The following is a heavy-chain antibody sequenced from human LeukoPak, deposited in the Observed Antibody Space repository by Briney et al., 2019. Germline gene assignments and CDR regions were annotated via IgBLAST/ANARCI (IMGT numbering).Heavy chain of an antibody. CDR1: GFTFSSYG. CDR3: AKDLIPGVAAAGTDLYNY. CDR2: ISGSGGST. J-gene: IGHJ4*02. V-gene: IGHV3-23*01. Sequence: GGSLRLSCAASGFTFSSYGMSWVRQAPGKGLEWVSAISGSGGSTYYADSVKGRFTISRDNSKNTLYLQMNSLRAEDTAVYYCAKDLIPGVAAAGTDLYNYWGQGTLVTVSS. D-gene: IGHD6-13*01.